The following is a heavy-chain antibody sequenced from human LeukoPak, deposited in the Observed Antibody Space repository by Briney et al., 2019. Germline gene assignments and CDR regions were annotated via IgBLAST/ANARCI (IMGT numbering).Heavy chain of an antibody. J-gene: IGHJ5*02. V-gene: IGHV3-7*01. CDR1: GFTFSSYW. D-gene: IGHD4-17*01. Sequence: GGFLRLSCAASGFTFSSYWMSWVRQAPGKGLEWVANTKQDGSEKYYVDSVKGRFTISRDNAKNSLYLQMNSLRAEDTAVYYCARDPHTVTTSSWFDPWGQGTLVTVSS. CDR3: ARDPHTVTTSSWFDP. CDR2: TKQDGSEK.